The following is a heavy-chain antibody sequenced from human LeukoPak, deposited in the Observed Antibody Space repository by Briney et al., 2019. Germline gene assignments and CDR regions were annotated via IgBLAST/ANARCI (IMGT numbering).Heavy chain of an antibody. D-gene: IGHD4-11*01. J-gene: IGHJ6*03. V-gene: IGHV5-51*01. CDR1: GYSFNSYW. Sequence: GESLKISCKGSGYSFNSYWIGWVRQMPGKGLEWMGIIYPGDSDTRYSPSFQGQVTISADKSISTAYLQWSSLKASDTAMYYCARQTTVTTFRLYYYMDVWGKGTTVTVSS. CDR2: IYPGDSDT. CDR3: ARQTTVTTFRLYYYMDV.